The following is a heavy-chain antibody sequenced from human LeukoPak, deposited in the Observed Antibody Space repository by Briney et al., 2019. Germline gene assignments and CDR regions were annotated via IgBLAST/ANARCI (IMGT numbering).Heavy chain of an antibody. CDR3: TTVTMVRDYDY. CDR1: GFRFSNDW. D-gene: IGHD3-10*01. Sequence: GGSLRLSCAASGFRFSNDWMSWVSQAPGKRLEWVGRIKHKRDGGTPDYAAPVKGRFTISRDDSKNMLYLEMNSLKIEDTAVYYCTTVTMVRDYDYWGQGTLVTVSS. J-gene: IGHJ4*02. CDR2: IKHKRDGGTP. V-gene: IGHV3-15*01.